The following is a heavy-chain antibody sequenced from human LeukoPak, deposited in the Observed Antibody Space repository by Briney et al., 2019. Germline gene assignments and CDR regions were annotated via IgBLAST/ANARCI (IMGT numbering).Heavy chain of an antibody. V-gene: IGHV4-59*01. D-gene: IGHD6-13*01. CDR2: IYYSGST. J-gene: IGHJ4*02. CDR3: ARQFSSSWYGGDY. Sequence: ASETLSLTCTVSGGSISSYYWSWIRQPPGKGLEWIGYIYYSGSTNYNPSLKSRVTISVDTSKNQFSLKLSSVTAADAAVYYLARQFSSSWYGGDYWGQGTLVTVSS. CDR1: GGSISSYY.